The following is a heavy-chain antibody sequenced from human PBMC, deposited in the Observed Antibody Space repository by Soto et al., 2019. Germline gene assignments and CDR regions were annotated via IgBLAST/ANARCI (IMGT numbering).Heavy chain of an antibody. J-gene: IGHJ4*02. CDR1: GGSFSGFY. CDR3: ASADYGGNSPHF. D-gene: IGHD4-17*01. V-gene: IGHV4-34*01. Sequence: SETLSLTCAVYGGSFSGFYWSWVRQPPGKGLEWIGEINHSGSTNYNPSLKSRVTISVDTSKNQFSLNLSSVTAADTAVYYCASADYGGNSPHFWGQGTLVTVSS. CDR2: INHSGST.